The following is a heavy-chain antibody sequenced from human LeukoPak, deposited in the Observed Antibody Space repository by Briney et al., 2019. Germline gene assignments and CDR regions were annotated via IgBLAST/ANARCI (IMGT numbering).Heavy chain of an antibody. Sequence: VASVKVSCKASGYTFTGSYMHWVRQAPGQGLEWMGRTNPNSGGTNYAQKFQGRVTMTRDTSIITVYMELTRLRSDDTAVYYCAREEDTAMVTDWFDPWGQGTLVTVSS. CDR2: TNPNSGGT. CDR3: AREEDTAMVTDWFDP. D-gene: IGHD5-18*01. CDR1: GYTFTGSY. V-gene: IGHV1-2*06. J-gene: IGHJ5*02.